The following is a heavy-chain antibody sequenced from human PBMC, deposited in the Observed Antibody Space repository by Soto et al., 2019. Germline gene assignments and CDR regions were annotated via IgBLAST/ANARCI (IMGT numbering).Heavy chain of an antibody. V-gene: IGHV4-31*03. J-gene: IGHJ4*02. D-gene: IGHD2-15*01. CDR3: ARGSVVAATLFDY. Sequence: QVQLQESGPGLVKPSQTLSLTCTVSGGSISSGGYYWSWIRQHPGKGLEWIGYIYYSGSTYYNPSLKSRVTISVDTSKNQFSLKLSSVTAADTGVYYCARGSVVAATLFDYWGPGTLVTVSS. CDR1: GGSISSGGYY. CDR2: IYYSGST.